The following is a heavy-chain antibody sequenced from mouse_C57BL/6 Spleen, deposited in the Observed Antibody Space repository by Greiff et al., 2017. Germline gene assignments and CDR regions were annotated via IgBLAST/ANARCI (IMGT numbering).Heavy chain of an antibody. CDR2: IDPSDSYT. CDR3: ARSTSWEEKPWFAY. D-gene: IGHD4-1*01. CDR1: GYTFTSYW. J-gene: IGHJ3*01. V-gene: IGHV1-69*01. Sequence: QVHVKQPGAELVMPGASVKLSCKASGYTFTSYWMHWVKQRPGQGLEWIGEIDPSDSYTNYNQKFKGKSTLTVDKSSSTAYMQLSSLTSEDSAVYYCARSTSWEEKPWFAYWGQGTLVTVSA.